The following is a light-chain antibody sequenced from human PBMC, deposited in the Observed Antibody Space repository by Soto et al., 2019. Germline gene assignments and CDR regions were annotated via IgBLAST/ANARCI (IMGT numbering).Light chain of an antibody. J-gene: IGLJ2*01. CDR3: AAWDDTLSGLV. CDR1: SSNIGSNY. Sequence: QSVLTQPPSVSGTPGQTVSISCSGRSSNIGSNYVYWYQQLPGTAPRLLMYRADQRPSGVPDRFSGSKYGTSASLAIGGLRSEDEADYYCAAWDDTLSGLVFGGGTKLTVL. CDR2: RAD. V-gene: IGLV1-47*01.